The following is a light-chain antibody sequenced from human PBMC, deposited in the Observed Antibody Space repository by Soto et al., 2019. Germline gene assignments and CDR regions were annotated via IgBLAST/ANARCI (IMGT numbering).Light chain of an antibody. CDR3: GSWDSSLSAYV. V-gene: IGLV1-51*01. J-gene: IGLJ1*01. CDR1: SSNIGGNS. Sequence: VLTQPPSVSAAPGQKVTTSCSGSSSNIGGNSVSWYQQLPGTAPKLLIYVDNKRPSGIPDRFSGSKSGTSATLGITGFQTGDEADYYCGSWDSSLSAYVFGTGTKVTVL. CDR2: VDN.